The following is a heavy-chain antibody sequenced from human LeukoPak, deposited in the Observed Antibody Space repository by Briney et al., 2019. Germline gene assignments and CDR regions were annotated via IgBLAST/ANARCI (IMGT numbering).Heavy chain of an antibody. Sequence: SETLSLTCSVPGGSIHNYYWSGIRKPAGRALEWIGRIYTRGSTNSNPSLKSRVTMSVDTSKNQFSLKLSSVTAADTAVYYCARGRYCSADICSGGDAFDIWGQGTMVSVSS. CDR3: ARGRYCSADICSGGDAFDI. J-gene: IGHJ3*02. D-gene: IGHD2-15*01. CDR2: IYTRGST. V-gene: IGHV4-4*07. CDR1: GGSIHNYY.